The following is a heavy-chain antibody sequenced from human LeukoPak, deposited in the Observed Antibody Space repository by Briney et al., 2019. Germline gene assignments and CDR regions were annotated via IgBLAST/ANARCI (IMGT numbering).Heavy chain of an antibody. CDR1: GGSISSGGYY. Sequence: SQTLSFTCTVSGGSISSGGYYWSWIRQHPGKGLEWIGYIYYSGSTYYNPSLKSRVTISVDTSKNQFSLKLSSVTAADTAVYYCARARFLEWLLPYYFDYWGQGTLVTVSS. CDR2: IYYSGST. V-gene: IGHV4-31*03. J-gene: IGHJ4*02. D-gene: IGHD3-3*01. CDR3: ARARFLEWLLPYYFDY.